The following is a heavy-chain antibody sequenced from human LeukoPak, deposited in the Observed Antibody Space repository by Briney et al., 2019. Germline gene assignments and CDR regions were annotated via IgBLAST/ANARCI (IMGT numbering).Heavy chain of an antibody. J-gene: IGHJ6*02. V-gene: IGHV4-34*01. D-gene: IGHD3-3*01. CDR1: GGSFSGYY. CDR2: INHSGST. CDR3: AGSGIPHYDFWSGYCRKDMRYYYGMDV. Sequence: SETLSLTCAVYGGSFSGYYWSWIRQPPGKGLEWIGEINHSGSTNYNPSLKSRVTISVDTSKNQFSLKLSSVTAADTAVYYCAGSGIPHYDFWSGYCRKDMRYYYGMDVWGQGTTVTVSS.